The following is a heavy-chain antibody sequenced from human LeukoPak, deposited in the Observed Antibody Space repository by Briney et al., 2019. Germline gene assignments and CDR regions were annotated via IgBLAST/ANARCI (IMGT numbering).Heavy chain of an antibody. CDR2: INTNTGNP. V-gene: IGHV7-4-1*02. CDR3: ARSPSDTAMVTGKY. D-gene: IGHD5-18*01. CDR1: GYTFTGYY. Sequence: ASVKVSCKASGYTFTGYYMHWVRQAPGQGLEWMGWINTNTGNPTYAQGFTGRFVFSLDTSVSTAYLQISSLKAEDTAVYYCARSPSDTAMVTGKYWGQGTLVTVSS. J-gene: IGHJ4*02.